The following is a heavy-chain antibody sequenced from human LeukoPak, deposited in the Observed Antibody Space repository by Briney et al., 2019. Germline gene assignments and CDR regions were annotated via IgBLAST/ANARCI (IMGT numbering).Heavy chain of an antibody. CDR2: INDDGSDT. CDR1: GFTFKLYW. V-gene: IGHV3-74*01. CDR3: ARAPIVGATLLFDY. Sequence: GGSLRLSCAASGFTFKLYWMHWVRQVPGKGPVWVARINDDGSDTVYADSVKGRFTISRDNAKNSLYLQMNSLRAEDTAVYYCARAPIVGATLLFDYWGQGTLVTVSS. J-gene: IGHJ4*02. D-gene: IGHD1-26*01.